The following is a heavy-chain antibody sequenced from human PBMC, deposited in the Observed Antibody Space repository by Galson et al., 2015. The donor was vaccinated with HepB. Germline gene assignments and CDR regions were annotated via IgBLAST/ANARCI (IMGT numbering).Heavy chain of an antibody. CDR3: AREGWLRAGYFDD. J-gene: IGHJ4*02. Sequence: SLRLSCAASGFIFSDYYMSWIRQAPGKGLEWISYISNSGNTIYYADSVKGRFTISRDNARNSPYLQMKSLRADDTAVYYCAREGWLRAGYFDDWGQGTRVTVSS. V-gene: IGHV3-11*01. D-gene: IGHD5-12*01. CDR2: ISNSGNTI. CDR1: GFIFSDYY.